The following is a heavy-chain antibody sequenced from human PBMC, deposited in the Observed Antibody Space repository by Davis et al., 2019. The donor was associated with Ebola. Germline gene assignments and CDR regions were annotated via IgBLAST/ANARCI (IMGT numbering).Heavy chain of an antibody. CDR3: AKAGHCGNYCSFDS. V-gene: IGHV3-23*01. CDR2: ISGSGSST. J-gene: IGHJ4*02. Sequence: GESLKISCAASGFTFSSYAMSWVRQAPGKWLEWVSAISGSGSSTYYAGSVKGRFTISSDNSKNTLYLQMNSLRAEDTAVYYCAKAGHCGNYCSFDSWGQGTLVTVSS. CDR1: GFTFSSYA. D-gene: IGHD1-26*01.